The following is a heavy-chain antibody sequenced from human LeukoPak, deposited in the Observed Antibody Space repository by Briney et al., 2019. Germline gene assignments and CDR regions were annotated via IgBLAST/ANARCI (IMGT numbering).Heavy chain of an antibody. CDR1: XTFXXXA. J-gene: IGHJ3*02. D-gene: IGHD3-10*01. CDR2: ISGSGGST. Sequence: XTFXXXAMSWVRQAPGKGLEWVSAISGSGGSTYYADSVKGRFTISRDNSKNTLYLQMNSLRAEDTAVYYCAKDRFVDGTEDDAFDIWGQGTMVTVSS. V-gene: IGHV3-23*01. CDR3: AKDRFVDGTEDDAFDI.